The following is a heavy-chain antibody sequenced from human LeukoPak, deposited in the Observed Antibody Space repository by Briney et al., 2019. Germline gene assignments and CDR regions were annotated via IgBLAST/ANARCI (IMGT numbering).Heavy chain of an antibody. D-gene: IGHD1-26*01. V-gene: IGHV3-74*01. Sequence: GGSLRLSCAASGFTFSSYWMHWVRQAPGKGLVWVSRINSDGSSTSYADSVKGRFTISRDNSKNTVDLQMNSLRAEDTAVYYCARDLREHGVFDIWGQGTMVTVSS. J-gene: IGHJ3*02. CDR1: GFTFSSYW. CDR2: INSDGSST. CDR3: ARDLREHGVFDI.